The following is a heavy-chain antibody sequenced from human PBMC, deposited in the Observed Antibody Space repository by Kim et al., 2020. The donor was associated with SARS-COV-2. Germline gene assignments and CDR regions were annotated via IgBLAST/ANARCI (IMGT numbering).Heavy chain of an antibody. V-gene: IGHV3-23*01. Sequence: ADSVKGRFIISRDNSKNTLYLQMNSLRAEDTAVYYCAKGTVAAAGTLISYWGQGTLVTVSS. D-gene: IGHD6-13*01. J-gene: IGHJ4*02. CDR3: AKGTVAAAGTLISY.